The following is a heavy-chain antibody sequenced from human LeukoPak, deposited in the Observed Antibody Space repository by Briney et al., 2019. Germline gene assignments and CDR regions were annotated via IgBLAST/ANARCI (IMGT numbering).Heavy chain of an antibody. CDR3: ARKRSFDL. V-gene: IGHV4-59*02. D-gene: IGHD3-9*01. CDR1: GDSVSNYY. J-gene: IGHJ4*02. Sequence: PSETLSLTCTVSGDSVSNYYWSWIRQPPGKRLEWIGCIYYGESATYNPSLKSRVTISLDTSKNQFFLKLSSVTAADTAVYYCARKRSFDLWGQGTLVTVSS. CDR2: IYYGESA.